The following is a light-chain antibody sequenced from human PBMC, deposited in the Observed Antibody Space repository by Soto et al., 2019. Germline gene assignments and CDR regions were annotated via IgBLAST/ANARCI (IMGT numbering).Light chain of an antibody. Sequence: EIVLTQSPATLSLSPGERATLSCRASQTITTYLAWYQQKPGQPPRLLIYGASNRATGTPARFSGSGSGTDFTLISSILEPDDVAVYYCQHYYRNPFTFGQGTKLEIK. V-gene: IGKV3-11*01. J-gene: IGKJ2*01. CDR2: GAS. CDR3: QHYYRNPFT. CDR1: QTITTY.